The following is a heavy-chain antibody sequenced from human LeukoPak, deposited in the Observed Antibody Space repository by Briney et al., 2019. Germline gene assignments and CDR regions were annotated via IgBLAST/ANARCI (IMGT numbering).Heavy chain of an antibody. Sequence: GGSLRLSCAASGFTFSSYAMSWVRQAPGKGLEWVSAISGSGGSTYYADSVKGRFTISRDNSENTLYLQMNSLRAEDTAVYYCAKDALWFGELPSPDNWFDPWGQGTLVTVSS. V-gene: IGHV3-23*01. J-gene: IGHJ5*02. CDR3: AKDALWFGELPSPDNWFDP. CDR2: ISGSGGST. D-gene: IGHD3-10*01. CDR1: GFTFSSYA.